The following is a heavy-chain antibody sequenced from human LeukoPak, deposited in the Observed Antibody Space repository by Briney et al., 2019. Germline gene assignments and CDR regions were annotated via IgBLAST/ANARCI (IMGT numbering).Heavy chain of an antibody. D-gene: IGHD6-19*01. CDR3: ARASSGWYGY. CDR2: ISSNGGST. J-gene: IGHJ4*02. V-gene: IGHV3-64*01. Sequence: GGSLRLSCVVSGFTFSSYAMHWVRQAPGKGLEYVSAISSNGGSTYYANSVKGRFTISRDNSKNTLYLQMGSLRVEDMAMYYCARASSGWYGYWGQGTLVTVSS. CDR1: GFTFSSYA.